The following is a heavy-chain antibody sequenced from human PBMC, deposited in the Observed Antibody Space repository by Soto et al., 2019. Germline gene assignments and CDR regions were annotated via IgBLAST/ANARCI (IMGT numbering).Heavy chain of an antibody. CDR2: IDPSDSYI. Sequence: GESLKISCNGSGYSFTSYWISWVRQMPEKGLEWMGRIDPSDSYINNSPSFQGHVTISVDKSISTDYLQWSSLKASDTAMYYCARHMSPDWRYRMDVWGQGTKVTVYS. D-gene: IGHD3-9*01. J-gene: IGHJ6*02. CDR3: ARHMSPDWRYRMDV. V-gene: IGHV5-10-1*01. CDR1: GYSFTSYW.